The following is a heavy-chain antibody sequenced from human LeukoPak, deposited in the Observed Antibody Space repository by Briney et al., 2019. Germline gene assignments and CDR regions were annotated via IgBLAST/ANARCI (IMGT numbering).Heavy chain of an antibody. V-gene: IGHV1-69*01. J-gene: IGHJ4*02. CDR3: ASGWSSGWYGGYYFDY. D-gene: IGHD6-19*01. Sequence: SVKVSCKASGGTFSSYAISWVRQAPGQGLEWMGGIIPIFGTANYAQKFQGRVTITADESTSTAYMELSSLRSEDTAVYYCASGWSSGWYGGYYFDYWAREPWSPSPQ. CDR2: IIPIFGTA. CDR1: GGTFSSYA.